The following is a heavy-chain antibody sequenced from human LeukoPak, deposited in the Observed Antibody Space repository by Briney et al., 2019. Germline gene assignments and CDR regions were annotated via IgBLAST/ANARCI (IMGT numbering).Heavy chain of an antibody. CDR1: GGSIRSSH. V-gene: IGHV4-59*01. Sequence: PSETLSLTCTVSGGSIRSSHWSWIRQPPGKGLEFIGYIYYSGTSNYNPSLKSRVTMSVDTSNNQFSLKLNSVTAADTAVCYCAKAAGYSTIYWFDPWGQGTLVTVSS. J-gene: IGHJ5*02. CDR3: AKAAGYSTIYWFDP. D-gene: IGHD6-13*01. CDR2: IYYSGTS.